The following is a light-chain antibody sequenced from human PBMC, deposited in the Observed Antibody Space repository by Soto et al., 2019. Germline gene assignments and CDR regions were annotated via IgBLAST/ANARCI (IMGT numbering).Light chain of an antibody. Sequence: DIQMTQSRSSLYASLGDISSITCRASQNIDNYLNWYQHKPGKAPKLLIYATSTLQSGVPSRFSVCGSGTEFTLTISSLQPEDFATYFCQESYTGPAVSFVGGTKVDIK. CDR2: ATS. CDR3: QESYTGPAVS. CDR1: QNIDNY. J-gene: IGKJ4*01. V-gene: IGKV1-39*01.